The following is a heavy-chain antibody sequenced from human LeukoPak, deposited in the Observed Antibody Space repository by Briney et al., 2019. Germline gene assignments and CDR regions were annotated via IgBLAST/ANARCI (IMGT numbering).Heavy chain of an antibody. CDR3: ARGHLRTYYYGSGSYPILA. Sequence: PSETLSLTCAVYGGSFSGYYWSWIRQPPGKGLEWIGEINHSGSTNYNPSLKSRVTISVDTSKNQFSLKLSSVTAADTAVYYCARGHLRTYYYGSGSYPILAWGQGTLVTVSS. J-gene: IGHJ5*02. V-gene: IGHV4-34*01. D-gene: IGHD3-10*01. CDR2: INHSGST. CDR1: GGSFSGYY.